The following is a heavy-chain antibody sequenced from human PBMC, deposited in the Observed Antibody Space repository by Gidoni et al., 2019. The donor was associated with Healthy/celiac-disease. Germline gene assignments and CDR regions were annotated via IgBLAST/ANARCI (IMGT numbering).Heavy chain of an antibody. D-gene: IGHD3-9*01. V-gene: IGHV4-30-4*01. CDR3: AREARGAANFDWLPRYYFDY. J-gene: IGHJ4*02. Sequence: QLQLQESVPGLVKPSQTLSLTCPVSCGSISSGDYYWSWIRRPPGKGLEWMGYIYYCGSTYYNPSLKSRVTISVDTSKNQFSLKLSSVTAADTAVYYCAREARGAANFDWLPRYYFDYWGQGTLVTVSS. CDR1: CGSISSGDYY. CDR2: IYYCGST.